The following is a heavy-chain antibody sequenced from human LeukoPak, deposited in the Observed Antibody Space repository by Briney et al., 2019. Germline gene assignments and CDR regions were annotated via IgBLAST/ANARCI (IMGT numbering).Heavy chain of an antibody. V-gene: IGHV4-59*01. CDR2: IHNSGST. CDR1: GDSTSSYY. J-gene: IGHJ4*02. CDR3: ARDLMSHTVGYFDY. D-gene: IGHD4-23*01. Sequence: SETLSLTCTVSGDSTSSYYWSWIRQPPGQGLEWIGYIHNSGSTRYTPSLKSRVTISADTSKKQFSLKLSSVTAADTAVYYCARDLMSHTVGYFDYWGQGTLVTVSS.